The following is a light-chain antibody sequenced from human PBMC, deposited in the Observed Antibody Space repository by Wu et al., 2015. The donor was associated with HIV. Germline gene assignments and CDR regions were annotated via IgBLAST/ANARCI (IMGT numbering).Light chain of an antibody. Sequence: EIVLTQSPGTLPLSPGERATLSCRASQKISANYLAWYQQKPGQAPRLLIFGVSNRATGIPARFSGSGSGTDFTLTISRLEPEDFAVYYCQQYDTSPPWTFGQGPGWNS. V-gene: IGKV3-20*01. CDR1: QKISANY. CDR3: QQYDTSPPWT. CDR2: GVS. J-gene: IGKJ1*01.